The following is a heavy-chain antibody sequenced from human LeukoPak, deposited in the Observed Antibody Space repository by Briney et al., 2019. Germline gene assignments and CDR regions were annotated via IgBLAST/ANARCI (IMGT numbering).Heavy chain of an antibody. J-gene: IGHJ1*01. V-gene: IGHV3-53*01. D-gene: IGHD3-22*01. CDR2: IYSGGST. CDR3: ARGHGYYYDSSGYNFQH. CDR1: GFTVSSNY. Sequence: GGSLRLSCAASGFTVSSNYMSWVRQAPGKGLEWVSVIYSGGSTYYADSVKGRFTISRDNSKNTLYLQMNSLRAEDTAVYYCARGHGYYYDSSGYNFQHWGQGTLVTVSS.